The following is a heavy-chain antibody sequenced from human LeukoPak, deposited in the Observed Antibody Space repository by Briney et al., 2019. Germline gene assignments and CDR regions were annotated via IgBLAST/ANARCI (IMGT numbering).Heavy chain of an antibody. V-gene: IGHV4-59*12. Sequence: SETLSLTCTVSGGSISSYYWSWIRQPPGKGLEWIGYIYYSGSTNYNPSLKSRVTISVDTSKNQFSLKLSSVTAADTAVYYCARGRYYDSSGYYYNFDYWGQGTLVTVSS. D-gene: IGHD3-22*01. CDR1: GGSISSYY. J-gene: IGHJ4*02. CDR3: ARGRYYDSSGYYYNFDY. CDR2: IYYSGST.